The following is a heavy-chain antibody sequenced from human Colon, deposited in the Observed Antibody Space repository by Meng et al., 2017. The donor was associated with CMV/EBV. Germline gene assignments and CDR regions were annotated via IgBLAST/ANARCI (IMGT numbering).Heavy chain of an antibody. D-gene: IGHD3-16*01. CDR1: GYTFTSYG. V-gene: IGHV1-18*01. CDR2: ISAYNCNT. J-gene: IGHJ4*02. Sequence: QVQMGQAEAEGKKPGASVKVSCKAAGYTFTSYGISWVRQAPGQGLEWMGWISAYNCNTNYAQKLQVRVTMTTDTSTSTAYMELRRLRSDDTAVYYCARDYVWGSYIHRFDYWGQGTLVTVSS. CDR3: ARDYVWGSYIHRFDY.